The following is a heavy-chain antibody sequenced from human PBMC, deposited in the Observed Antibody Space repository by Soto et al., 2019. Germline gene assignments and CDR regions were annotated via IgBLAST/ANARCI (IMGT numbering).Heavy chain of an antibody. CDR3: ARVILDYFDY. Sequence: SETLSLTCAVYGGSFSGYYWSWIRQPPGKGLEWIGEINHSGSTNYNPSLKSRVTISVDTSKNQSSLKLSSVTAADTAVYYCARVILDYFDYWGQGTLVTVS. CDR1: GGSFSGYY. V-gene: IGHV4-34*01. J-gene: IGHJ4*02. CDR2: INHSGST.